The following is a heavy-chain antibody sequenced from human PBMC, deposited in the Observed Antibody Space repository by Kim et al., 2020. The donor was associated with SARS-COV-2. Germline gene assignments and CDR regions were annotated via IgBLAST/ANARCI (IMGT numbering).Heavy chain of an antibody. Sequence: SVKVSCKASGGTFSSYAISWVRQAPGQGLEWMGRIIPILGIANYAQKFQGRVTITADKSTSTAYMELSSLRSEDTAVYYCARDLGRGQPRAPYYYGMDVWGQGTTVTVSS. CDR3: ARDLGRGQPRAPYYYGMDV. CDR1: GGTFSSYA. D-gene: IGHD1-26*01. J-gene: IGHJ6*02. CDR2: IIPILGIA. V-gene: IGHV1-69*04.